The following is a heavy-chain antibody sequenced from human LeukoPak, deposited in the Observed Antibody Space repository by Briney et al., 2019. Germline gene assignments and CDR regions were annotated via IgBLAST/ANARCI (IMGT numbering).Heavy chain of an antibody. D-gene: IGHD6-6*01. Sequence: ASVKVSCTASGYTFTSYGISWVRQAPGQGLEWMGWISAYNGNTNYAQKLQGRVTMTTDTSTSTAYMELRSLRSDDTAVYYCARDGSSSSSVYYYYGMDVWGQGTTVTVSS. J-gene: IGHJ6*02. CDR1: GYTFTSYG. CDR2: ISAYNGNT. CDR3: ARDGSSSSSVYYYYGMDV. V-gene: IGHV1-18*01.